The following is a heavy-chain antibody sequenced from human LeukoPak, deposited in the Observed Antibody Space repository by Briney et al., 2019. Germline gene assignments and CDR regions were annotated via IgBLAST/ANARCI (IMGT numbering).Heavy chain of an antibody. D-gene: IGHD3-22*01. CDR3: ARDGRLTMTLEDGMDV. CDR1: GFTFSDYY. CDR2: ISFSSSYT. Sequence: GGSLRLSCAASGFTFSDYYMTWIRQAPGKGLEWVSYISFSSSYTNYADSVKGRFTISRDNAKNSLYLQMDSLRAEDTAVYYCARDGRLTMTLEDGMDVWGQGTTVTVSS. V-gene: IGHV3-11*06. J-gene: IGHJ6*02.